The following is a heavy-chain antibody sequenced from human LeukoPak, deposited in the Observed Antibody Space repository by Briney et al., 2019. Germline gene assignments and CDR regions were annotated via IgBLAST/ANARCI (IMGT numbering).Heavy chain of an antibody. CDR1: GYSISSGYY. CDR2: IYHSGST. Sequence: SETLSLTCTVSGYSISSGYYWGWIRQPPGKGLEWIGSIYHSGSTYYNPSLKSRVTISVDTSKNQFSLKLSSVTAADTAVYYCARSVVPAARRAFDIWGQGTMVTVS. D-gene: IGHD2-2*01. J-gene: IGHJ3*02. V-gene: IGHV4-38-2*02. CDR3: ARSVVPAARRAFDI.